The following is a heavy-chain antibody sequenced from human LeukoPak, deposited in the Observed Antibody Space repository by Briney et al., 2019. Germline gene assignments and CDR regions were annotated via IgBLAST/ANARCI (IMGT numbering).Heavy chain of an antibody. V-gene: IGHV4-38-2*02. J-gene: IGHJ1*01. D-gene: IGHD6-13*01. CDR1: GYSISSGYY. Sequence: SETLSLTCIVSGYSISSGYYWGWIRQPPGKGLEWIGNIHHSGSTYYNPSLKSRVTTSVDTSKNQLSLKLSSVTAADTAVYYCARVAAGIGFFQHWGQGTLVTVSS. CDR3: ARVAAGIGFFQH. CDR2: IHHSGST.